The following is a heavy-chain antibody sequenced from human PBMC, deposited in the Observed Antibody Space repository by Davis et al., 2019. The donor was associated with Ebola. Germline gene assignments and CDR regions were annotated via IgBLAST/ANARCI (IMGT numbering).Heavy chain of an antibody. Sequence: GGSLRLSCAASGFTFSSYGMHWVRQAPGKGLEWVAVISYDGSNKYYADSVKGRFTISRDNSKNTLYLQMNSLRAENTAVYYCAKITGAVGYWGQGTLVTVSS. CDR3: AKITGAVGY. D-gene: IGHD7-27*01. J-gene: IGHJ4*02. V-gene: IGHV3-30*18. CDR1: GFTFSSYG. CDR2: ISYDGSNK.